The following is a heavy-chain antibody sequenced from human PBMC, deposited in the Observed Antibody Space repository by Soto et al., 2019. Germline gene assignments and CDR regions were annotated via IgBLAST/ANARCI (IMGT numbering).Heavy chain of an antibody. CDR2: IYYSGST. Sequence: SETLSLTCTVSDDSFRGADYYWSWIRQPPGKGLEWIGYIYYSGSTYYNPSLKSRVTISVDTSKNQFSLKLSSVTAADTAVYYCAREYSSSWYVDYWGQGTLVTVSS. CDR1: DDSFRGADYY. CDR3: AREYSSSWYVDY. D-gene: IGHD6-13*01. J-gene: IGHJ4*02. V-gene: IGHV4-30-4*01.